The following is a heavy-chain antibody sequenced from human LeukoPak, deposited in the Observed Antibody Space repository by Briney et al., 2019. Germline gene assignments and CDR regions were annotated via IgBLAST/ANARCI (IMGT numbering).Heavy chain of an antibody. CDR2: IYYSGST. J-gene: IGHJ4*02. CDR3: ARHDGYCSSTSCYHLPGDY. D-gene: IGHD2-2*03. V-gene: IGHV4-39*01. Sequence: PSETLSLTCTVSGGSISSSSYYWGWIRQPPGKGLEWIGSIYYSGSTYYNPSLKSRVTISVDTSKNQFSLKLSSVTAADTAVYYCARHDGYCSSTSCYHLPGDYWGQGTLVTVSS. CDR1: GGSISSSSYY.